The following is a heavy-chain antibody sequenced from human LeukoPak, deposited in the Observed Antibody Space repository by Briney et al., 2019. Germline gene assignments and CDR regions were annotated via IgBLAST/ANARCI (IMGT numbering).Heavy chain of an antibody. CDR2: IYTSGST. J-gene: IGHJ4*02. V-gene: IGHV4-4*09. CDR3: ASSGSYSIRLDY. Sequence: SETLSLTCTVSGGSMSSYYWSWIRQPPGKGLEWIGYIYTSGSTNYKPSLKSRVTISVDTSRSQFSLKLSSGTAADTAVYYCASSGSYSIRLDYWGPGTLVTVSS. D-gene: IGHD3-10*01. CDR1: GGSMSSYY.